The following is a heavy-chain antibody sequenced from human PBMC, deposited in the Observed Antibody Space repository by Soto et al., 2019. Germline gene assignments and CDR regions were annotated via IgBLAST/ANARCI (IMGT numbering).Heavy chain of an antibody. D-gene: IGHD6-19*01. CDR2: IYYSGST. V-gene: IGHV4-39*01. CDR1: GGSISSSSYY. Sequence: PSETLSLTCSVSGGSISSSSYYWGWSRHPPGKGLEWIGSIYYSGSTHYNPSLKSRVTISVDTSKNQFSLKLSSVTAADTAVYYCARRAIKQWLKIDYWGQGTLVTVSS. CDR3: ARRAIKQWLKIDY. J-gene: IGHJ4*02.